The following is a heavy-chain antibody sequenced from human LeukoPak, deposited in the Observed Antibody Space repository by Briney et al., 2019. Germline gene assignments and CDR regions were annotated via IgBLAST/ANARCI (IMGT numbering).Heavy chain of an antibody. CDR1: GGSISSYY. V-gene: IGHV4-59*01. D-gene: IGHD3-22*01. CDR3: ARGITTIVDY. Sequence: SETLSLTCTVSGGSISSYYWSWIRQPPGKGLEWIGYIYYSGSTNYNPSLKSRVTISVDTSKNQFSLKLSSVTAADTAVYYCARGITTIVDYWGQGTLVTVSS. CDR2: IYYSGST. J-gene: IGHJ4*02.